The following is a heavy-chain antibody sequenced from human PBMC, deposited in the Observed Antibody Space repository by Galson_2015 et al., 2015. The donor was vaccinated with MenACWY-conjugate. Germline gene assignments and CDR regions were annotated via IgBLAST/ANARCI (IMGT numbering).Heavy chain of an antibody. V-gene: IGHV6-1*01. CDR1: GDSVPSNTVA. D-gene: IGHD4-11*01. Sequence: CAISGDSVPSNTVAWNWIRQSPSRGLEWLGRTYRMSNDYAPSVKSRIVISSDTSKNQFSLHLNYVTPDDTALYYCARGQFSAFDIWGQGTMVTVSS. CDR2: TYRMSN. J-gene: IGHJ3*02. CDR3: ARGQFSAFDI.